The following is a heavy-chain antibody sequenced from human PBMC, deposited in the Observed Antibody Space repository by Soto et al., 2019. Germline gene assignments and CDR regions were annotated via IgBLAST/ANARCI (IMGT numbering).Heavy chain of an antibody. CDR1: GYSFTSYW. CDR2: IYPGDSDT. Sequence: GESLKISYKGSGYSFTSYWIGWVRQMPGKGLEWMGIIYPGDSDTRYSPSFQGQVTISADKSISTAYLQWSSLKASDTAMYYCARRRGYSYGYGPFPGYYYGMDVWGQGTTVTVSS. D-gene: IGHD5-18*01. CDR3: ARRRGYSYGYGPFPGYYYGMDV. V-gene: IGHV5-51*01. J-gene: IGHJ6*02.